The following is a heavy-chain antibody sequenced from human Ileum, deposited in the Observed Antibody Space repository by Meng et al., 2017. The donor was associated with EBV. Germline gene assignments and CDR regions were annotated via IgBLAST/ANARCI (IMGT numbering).Heavy chain of an antibody. D-gene: IGHD3-10*01. J-gene: IGHJ4*02. Sequence: VQLGRCGAEVKKPGASVTVPCKASGYRFTAFGISWVRQAPGQGPEWMGWITTYNGDTKYAQKFQGRVTMTRETSTNTAYMELTSLRSDDTAVYYCARTYYGSYGFDYWGQGTLVTVSS. CDR3: ARTYYGSYGFDY. CDR1: GYRFTAFG. CDR2: ITTYNGDT. V-gene: IGHV1-18*01.